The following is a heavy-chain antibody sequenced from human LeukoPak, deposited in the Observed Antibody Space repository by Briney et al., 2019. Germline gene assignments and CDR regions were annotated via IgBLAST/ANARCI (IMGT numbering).Heavy chain of an antibody. Sequence: GGSLRLSCAASGFTFDDYGMSWVRQAPGKGLEWVSYISSSDSTIYYADSVKGRFTISRDNAKNSLYLQMNSLRAEDTAVYYCAKEADYDSSGYYYDDAFDIWGQGTMVTVSS. CDR2: ISSSDSTI. V-gene: IGHV3-11*01. CDR1: GFTFDDYG. J-gene: IGHJ3*02. D-gene: IGHD3-22*01. CDR3: AKEADYDSSGYYYDDAFDI.